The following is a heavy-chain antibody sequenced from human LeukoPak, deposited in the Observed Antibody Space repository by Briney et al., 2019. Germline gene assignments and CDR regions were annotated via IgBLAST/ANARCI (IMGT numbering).Heavy chain of an antibody. D-gene: IGHD6-13*01. CDR2: ISHDGSGK. CDR1: GFTFSSYG. J-gene: IGHJ4*02. Sequence: GRSLRLSCAASGFTFSSYGMHWVRQAPGKGLEWLAGISHDGSGKYHADSVKGRVTISRDNSKNTLSLQMNGLRPEDTAVYYCAQAQPPSSIVAAYPDYWGQGTLVTVSS. V-gene: IGHV3-30*18. CDR3: AQAQPPSSIVAAYPDY.